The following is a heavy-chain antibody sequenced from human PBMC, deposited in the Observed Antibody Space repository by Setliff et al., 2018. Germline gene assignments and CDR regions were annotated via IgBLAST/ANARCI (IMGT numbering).Heavy chain of an antibody. CDR2: ISGSGSTI. D-gene: IGHD1-26*01. CDR1: GFTFSSYE. Sequence: GESLKISCAASGFTFSSYEMNWVRQAPGKGLEWISYISGSGSTIYYADSVKGRFTISKDNAKNSLYLQMNNLRAEGTALYFCARDASGSYGTEYFQHWGQGTLVTVSS. V-gene: IGHV3-48*03. CDR3: ARDASGSYGTEYFQH. J-gene: IGHJ1*01.